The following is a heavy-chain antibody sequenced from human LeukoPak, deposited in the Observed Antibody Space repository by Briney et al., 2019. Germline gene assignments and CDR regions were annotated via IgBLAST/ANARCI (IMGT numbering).Heavy chain of an antibody. CDR3: ARETYYYGSGSKPWFDP. CDR2: INHSGST. V-gene: IGHV4-34*01. J-gene: IGHJ5*02. D-gene: IGHD3-10*01. Sequence: SETLSLTCAVYGGSFSGYYWSWIRQPPGKGLEWIGEINHSGSTNYNPSLKSRVTISVDTSKNQFSLKLSSVTAADTAVYYCARETYYYGSGSKPWFDPWGQGTLVTVSS. CDR1: GGSFSGYY.